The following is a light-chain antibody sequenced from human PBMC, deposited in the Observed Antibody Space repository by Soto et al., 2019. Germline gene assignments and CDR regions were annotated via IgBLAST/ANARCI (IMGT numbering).Light chain of an antibody. CDR1: ALPKKY. J-gene: IGLJ1*01. CDR2: KDS. Sequence: SYELTQPPSVSVSLGQMARITCSGEALPKKYAYWYQQKPGQFPVLVIYKDSERPSGIPERFSGSSSGTIVTLTISGVQAEDEADYYCLSADSSAPYVFGTGTKLTVL. CDR3: LSADSSAPYV. V-gene: IGLV3-16*01.